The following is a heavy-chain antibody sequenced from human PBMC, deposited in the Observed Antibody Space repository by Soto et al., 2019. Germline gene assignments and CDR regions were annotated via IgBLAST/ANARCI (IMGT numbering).Heavy chain of an antibody. J-gene: IGHJ5*02. CDR1: GFSLTTSGVG. CDR3: AHGGAGQSYCNTITCYHGRWFDP. Sequence: VSGPTLVNPTQTLTLTCTFSGFSLTTSGVGVGWIRQPPGKALEWLAIIYWDNDKRYRPSLEGRLTITKDTSKNQVVLTMTNVDPVDTATYYCAHGGAGQSYCNTITCYHGRWFDPWGQGILVTVSS. D-gene: IGHD3-10*01. CDR2: IYWDNDK. V-gene: IGHV2-5*02.